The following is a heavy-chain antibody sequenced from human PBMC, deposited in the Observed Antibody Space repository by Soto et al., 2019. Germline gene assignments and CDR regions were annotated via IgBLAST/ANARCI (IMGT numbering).Heavy chain of an antibody. Sequence: GESLKISCKTSGYSFISYWVAWVRQKPGKGLEWMGTFYPGDSTSTYSPSFQGQVTISVDKSISTAYLHLSSLKASDTAMYYCARIMGDCGKNVCSWTFDTWGQGTRVTVAP. CDR3: ARIMGDCGKNVCSWTFDT. D-gene: IGHD1-26*01. J-gene: IGHJ3*02. CDR1: GYSFISYW. CDR2: FYPGDSTS. V-gene: IGHV5-51*01.